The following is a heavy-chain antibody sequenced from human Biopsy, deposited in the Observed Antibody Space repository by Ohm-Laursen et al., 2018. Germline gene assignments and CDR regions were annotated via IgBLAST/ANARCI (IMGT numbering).Heavy chain of an antibody. J-gene: IGHJ6*02. V-gene: IGHV4-34*01. CDR3: VRGVDYYDPYHYYALDV. CDR2: INHSGRT. D-gene: IGHD3-22*01. CDR1: GESFNGYY. Sequence: SDTLSLTWAVYGESFNGYYWSWIRQTPGKGLEWIGEINHSGRTNYNPSLKSRVTISVDTSKNQFPLKVRSVTAADTAVYYCVRGVDYYDPYHYYALDVWGQGTTVTVSS.